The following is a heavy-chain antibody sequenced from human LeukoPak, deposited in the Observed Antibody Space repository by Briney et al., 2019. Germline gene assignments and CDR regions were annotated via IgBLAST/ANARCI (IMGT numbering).Heavy chain of an antibody. CDR3: ARVAMSDSSGYCDY. Sequence: GGSLRLSCAGSGFTFSSYWMSWVRQAPGKGLEWVAVIWYDGSNKNYADSVKGRFTISRDNSKNTLYLQMNSLRAEDTAAYYCARVAMSDSSGYCDYWGQGTKVTVSS. J-gene: IGHJ4*02. D-gene: IGHD3-22*01. CDR1: GFTFSSYW. CDR2: IWYDGSNK. V-gene: IGHV3-33*08.